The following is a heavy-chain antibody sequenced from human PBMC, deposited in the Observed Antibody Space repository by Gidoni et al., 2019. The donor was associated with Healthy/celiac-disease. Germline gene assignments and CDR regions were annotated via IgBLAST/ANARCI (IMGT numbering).Heavy chain of an antibody. D-gene: IGHD2-15*01. J-gene: IGHJ4*02. Sequence: EVQLLESGGGLVQPGGSLRLSCAASGFTFSSYAMSWVRQAPGKGLGWVSAISGSGGSTYYADSVKGRFTISRDNSKNTLYLQMNSLRAEDTAVYYCAKDPGGIVVVVAATPDYWGQGTLVTVSS. CDR3: AKDPGGIVVVVAATPDY. V-gene: IGHV3-23*01. CDR1: GFTFSSYA. CDR2: ISGSGGST.